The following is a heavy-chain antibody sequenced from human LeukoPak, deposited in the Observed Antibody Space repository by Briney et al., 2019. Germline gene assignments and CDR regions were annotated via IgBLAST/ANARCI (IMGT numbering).Heavy chain of an antibody. J-gene: IGHJ4*02. V-gene: IGHV4-59*01. CDR3: AREWVTTAGYYFDY. CDR1: GGSISSYY. CDR2: IYYSGST. Sequence: SETLSLTCTVSGGSISSYYWSWIRQPPGKGLEWIGYIYYSGSTNYNPSLKSRVTISVDTSKNQFSLKLSSVTAADTAVYYCAREWVTTAGYYFDYWGQGTLVTVSS. D-gene: IGHD2-21*02.